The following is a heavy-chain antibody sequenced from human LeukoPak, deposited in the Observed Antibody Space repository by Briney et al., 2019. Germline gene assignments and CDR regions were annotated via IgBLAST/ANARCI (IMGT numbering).Heavy chain of an antibody. CDR1: GFIFSDLE. Sequence: AGGSLRLSCVASGFIFSDLEMHWVRQAPGKGLEWISFISETGSTIYYADSVTGRFTISRDNAKNSLYLQMDSLRDEDTALYCRVRGYTPDYWGQGALVTVSS. V-gene: IGHV3-48*03. CDR3: VRGYTPDY. D-gene: IGHD5-18*01. CDR2: ISETGSTI. J-gene: IGHJ4*02.